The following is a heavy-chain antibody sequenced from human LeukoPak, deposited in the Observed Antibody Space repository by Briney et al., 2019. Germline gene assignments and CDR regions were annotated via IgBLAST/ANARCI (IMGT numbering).Heavy chain of an antibody. Sequence: PGGSLRLSCAASGFTFSSYWMHWVRQAPGKGLVWVSRINSDGTSTTYADFVKGRFTISRDNAKNTLDLQMNSLRAEDTAVYYCARADMGGAFDIGGRGTRVTVSS. J-gene: IGHJ3*02. V-gene: IGHV3-74*01. D-gene: IGHD3-16*01. CDR3: ARADMGGAFDI. CDR2: INSDGTST. CDR1: GFTFSSYW.